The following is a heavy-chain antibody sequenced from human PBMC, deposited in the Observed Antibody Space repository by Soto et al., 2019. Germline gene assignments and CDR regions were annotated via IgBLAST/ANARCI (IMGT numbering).Heavy chain of an antibody. CDR2: TYYRSKWYN. CDR3: ARDSQVVVPAATGYYYYYYMDV. D-gene: IGHD2-2*01. J-gene: IGHJ6*03. V-gene: IGHV6-1*01. CDR1: GDSVSSTSAA. Sequence: SQTLSLPCAISGDSVSSTSAAWNWIRLSPSRGLEWLGRTYYRSKWYNDYAVSVKSRITLNPDTSKNQFSLQLNSVTPEDTAVYYCARDSQVVVPAATGYYYYYYMDVWGKGTTVTVSS.